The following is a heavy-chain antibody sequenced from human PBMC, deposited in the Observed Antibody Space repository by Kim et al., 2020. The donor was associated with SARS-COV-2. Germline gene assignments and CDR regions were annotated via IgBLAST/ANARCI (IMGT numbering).Heavy chain of an antibody. Sequence: HADSVKGRFTISRDNAKNSLYLQMNSLRAEDTAVYYCASLVVVPAATSDYWGQGTLVTVSS. CDR3: ASLVVVPAATSDY. D-gene: IGHD2-2*01. V-gene: IGHV3-11*04. J-gene: IGHJ4*02.